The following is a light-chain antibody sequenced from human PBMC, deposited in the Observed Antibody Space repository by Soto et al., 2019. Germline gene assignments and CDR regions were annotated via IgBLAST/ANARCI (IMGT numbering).Light chain of an antibody. CDR3: QSYDSSLSGGV. CDR2: GNS. V-gene: IGLV1-40*01. Sequence: QSVLTQPPSVSGAPGQRVTISCTGSSSNIGAGYNVHWYQQLPGTAPKLLIYGNSNRPSGVPDRFSGSKSGTSASLAITGLQAEAEAEYYCQSYDSSLSGGVFGGGTKLTVL. CDR1: SSNIGAGYN. J-gene: IGLJ3*02.